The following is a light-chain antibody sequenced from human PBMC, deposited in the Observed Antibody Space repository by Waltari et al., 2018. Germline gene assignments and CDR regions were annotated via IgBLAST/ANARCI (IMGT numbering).Light chain of an antibody. V-gene: IGLV2-14*03. CDR1: SSDVGAYNY. CDR2: DVS. CDR3: SSYISSSTLEL. Sequence: QSALTQPAPVSGSPGQSITISCPGTSSDVGAYNYVPWYQQHPGKAPKLMIYDVSNRPSGVSNRFSGSKSGNTASLTISGLQAEDEADYYCSSYISSSTLELFGGGTSLTVL. J-gene: IGLJ2*01.